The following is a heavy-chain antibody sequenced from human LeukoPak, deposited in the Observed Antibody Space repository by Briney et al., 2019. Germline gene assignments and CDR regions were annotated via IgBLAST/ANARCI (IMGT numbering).Heavy chain of an antibody. D-gene: IGHD6-19*01. CDR2: ISSSSSTI. V-gene: IGHV3-48*02. CDR1: GFTFSSYS. Sequence: GGSLRLSCAASGFTFSSYSMNWVRQAPGKGLEWVSYISSSSSTIYYADSVKGRFTISRDNAKNSLYLQMNSLRDEDTAVYYCARLPGYSGGWFVDYFDYWGQGTLVTVSS. CDR3: ARLPGYSGGWFVDYFDY. J-gene: IGHJ4*02.